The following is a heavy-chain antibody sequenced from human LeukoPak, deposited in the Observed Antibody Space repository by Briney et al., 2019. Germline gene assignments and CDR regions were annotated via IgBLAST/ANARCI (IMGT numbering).Heavy chain of an antibody. D-gene: IGHD5-24*01. CDR3: ATSSNAYNDH. J-gene: IGHJ4*02. CDR1: GFTFSGFS. CDR2: IRNKANNYAT. Sequence: PGGSLKLSCAASGFTFSGFSLHWVRQASGKGLEWVGRIRNKANNYATTYAASVRGRFTISRDDSKNTAYLQMNSLKTEDTALHYCATSSNAYNDHWGQGTLVTVSS. V-gene: IGHV3-73*01.